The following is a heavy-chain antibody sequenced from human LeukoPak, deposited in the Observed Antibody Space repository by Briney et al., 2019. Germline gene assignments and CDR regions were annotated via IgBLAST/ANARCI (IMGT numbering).Heavy chain of an antibody. D-gene: IGHD1-7*01. CDR3: ARRKMTGTTWGWFDP. CDR2: IYKSETT. CDR1: GGSINSAS. J-gene: IGHJ5*02. Sequence: SETLSLTCTVSGGSINSASWTWIRQPPGKGLEWIGYIYKSETTNYNPSLRRRVTISVDTSKNQFSLKLTSVTAADTAVYYCARRKMTGTTWGWFDPWGQGTLVTVSS. V-gene: IGHV4-59*01.